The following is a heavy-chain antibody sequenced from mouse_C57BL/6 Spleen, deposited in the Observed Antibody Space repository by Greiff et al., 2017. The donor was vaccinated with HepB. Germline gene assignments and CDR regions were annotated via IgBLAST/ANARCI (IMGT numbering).Heavy chain of an antibody. J-gene: IGHJ3*01. CDR3: ANYDYDGGSAY. D-gene: IGHD2-4*01. V-gene: IGHV3-6*01. CDR2: ISYDGSN. CDR1: GYSITSGYY. Sequence: DVKLQESGPGLVKPSQSLSLTCSVPGYSITSGYYWNWIRQFPGNKLEWMGYISYDGSNNYNPSLKDRISITRDTSKNQLFLKLNSVTTEDTATYYCANYDYDGGSAYWGQGTLVTVSA.